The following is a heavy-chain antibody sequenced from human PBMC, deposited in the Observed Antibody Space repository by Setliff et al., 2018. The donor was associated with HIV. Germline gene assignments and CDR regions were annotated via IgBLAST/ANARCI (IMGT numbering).Heavy chain of an antibody. D-gene: IGHD3-22*01. CDR1: GFTFSDHY. Sequence: GGSLRLSCVASGFTFSDHYMSWIRQAPGKGLEWVSSISGTATTIYSADSVKGRFTISRDNAKNSLFLQMNSLRAEDTAVYYCAGDLFPYCHDSSPYYPPGYWGQGTLVTVSS. CDR3: AGDLFPYCHDSSPYYPPGY. J-gene: IGHJ4*02. V-gene: IGHV3-11*01. CDR2: ISGTATTI.